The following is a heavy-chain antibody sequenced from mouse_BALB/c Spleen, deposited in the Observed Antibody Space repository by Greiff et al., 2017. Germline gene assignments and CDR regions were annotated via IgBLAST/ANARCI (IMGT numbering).Heavy chain of an antibody. CDR2: IDPANGNT. J-gene: IGHJ4*01. Sequence: VQLQQSGAELVKPGASVKLSCTASGFNIKDTYMHWVKQRPEQGLEWIGRIDPANGNTKYDPKFQGKATITADTSSNTAYLQLSSLTSEDTAVYYCARGAYYGNYYYAMDYWGQGTSVTVSS. D-gene: IGHD2-10*01. CDR3: ARGAYYGNYYYAMDY. V-gene: IGHV14-3*02. CDR1: GFNIKDTY.